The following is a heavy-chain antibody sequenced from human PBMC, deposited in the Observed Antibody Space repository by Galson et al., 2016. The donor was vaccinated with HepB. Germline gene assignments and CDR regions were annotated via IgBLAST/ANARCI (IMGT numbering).Heavy chain of an antibody. CDR3: ATTRLSDN. CDR2: IKPDGSDA. J-gene: IGHJ4*02. V-gene: IGHV3-7*01. Sequence: SLRLSCAASGFTFKNYWMSWVRQAPGKGLEWVANIKPDGSDANYVDSVRGRFTISRDNAKNSLFLQMNVVRAEDTAVYYCATTRLSDNWGQGTRVTVSS. D-gene: IGHD3-16*01. CDR1: GFTFKNYW.